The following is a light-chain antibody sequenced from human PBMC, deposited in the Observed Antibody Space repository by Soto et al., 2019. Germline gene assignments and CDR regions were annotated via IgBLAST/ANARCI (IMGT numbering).Light chain of an antibody. CDR3: CSYTNRATYV. V-gene: IGLV2-11*01. Sequence: QSVLTQPRSVSGSPGQSVTISCTGTSSDVGGYNYVSWYQQHPGEAPKLMIYDVTKRPSGVPDRFYGSKSGNTASLTISGLQAEDEAEYHCCSYTNRATYVFGTGNKVTVL. CDR1: SSDVGGYNY. J-gene: IGLJ1*01. CDR2: DVT.